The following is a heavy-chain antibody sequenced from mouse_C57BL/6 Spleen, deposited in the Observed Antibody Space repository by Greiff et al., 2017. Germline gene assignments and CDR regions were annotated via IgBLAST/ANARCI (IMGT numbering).Heavy chain of an antibody. CDR1: GFNINDYY. J-gene: IGHJ3*01. V-gene: IGHV14-1*01. D-gene: IGHD2-5*01. CDR3: TPKDYSSPWFAY. CDR2: IDPEDGDT. Sequence: EVQLQQSGAELVGPGASVKLSCTASGFNINDYYMHWVKQRPEQGLEWIGRIDPEDGDTEYAPKFQGKATMTADTSSKPAYLQISSLTSEDTAVYYCTPKDYSSPWFAYWGQGTLVTVSA.